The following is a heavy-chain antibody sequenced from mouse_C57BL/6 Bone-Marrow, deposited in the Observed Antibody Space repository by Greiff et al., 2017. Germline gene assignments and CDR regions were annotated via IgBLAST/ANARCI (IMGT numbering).Heavy chain of an antibody. Sequence: VQLKESGAELVRPGASVKLSCTASGFNIKDDYMHWVKQRPEQGLEWIGWIDPENGDTEYASTFQGKATITADTSSNTAYLQLSILTSEDTSVYYGTTPPYYYGSSYYSYWGQGTLVTVSA. J-gene: IGHJ3*01. V-gene: IGHV14-4*01. CDR1: GFNIKDDY. CDR2: IDPENGDT. D-gene: IGHD1-1*01. CDR3: TTPPYYYGSSYYSY.